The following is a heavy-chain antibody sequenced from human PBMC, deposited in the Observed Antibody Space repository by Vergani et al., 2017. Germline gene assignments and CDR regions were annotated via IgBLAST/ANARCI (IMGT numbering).Heavy chain of an antibody. CDR2: IYYSGST. CDR3: ARAYSSSWTRWYFDY. V-gene: IGHV4-59*01. Sequence: QVQLQESGPGLVKPSETLSLTCTVSGGSISSYYWSWIRQPPGKGLEWIGYIYYSGSTNYNPSLKSRVTISVDTSKNQFSLKLNSVTAADTAVYYCARAYSSSWTRWYFDYWGQGTLVTVSS. J-gene: IGHJ4*02. CDR1: GGSISSYY. D-gene: IGHD6-13*01.